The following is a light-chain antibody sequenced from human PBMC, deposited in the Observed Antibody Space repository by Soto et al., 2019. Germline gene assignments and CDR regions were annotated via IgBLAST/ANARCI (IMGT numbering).Light chain of an antibody. CDR3: SSYTSSGTWV. V-gene: IGLV2-14*01. J-gene: IGLJ3*02. CDR1: SSDVGGYKY. Sequence: QSVLTQPASVSGSPGQSITISCTGTSSDVGGYKYVYWYQQHPGKAPKVMIYEVTNRPSGVSNRFSGSKSGNTASLTISGLQTEDEADYYCSSYTSSGTWVFGGGTQLTVL. CDR2: EVT.